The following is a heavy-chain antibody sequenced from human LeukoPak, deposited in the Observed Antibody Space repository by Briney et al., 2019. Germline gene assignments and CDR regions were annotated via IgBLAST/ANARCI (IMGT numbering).Heavy chain of an antibody. V-gene: IGHV3-9*01. CDR1: GFTFDDYA. CDR2: ISWNSGSR. D-gene: IGHD3-22*01. CDR3: AKSLGDYYDSSGYYSPFDY. Sequence: GRSLRLSCAASGFTFDDYAMHWVRHTPGKGPEWISGISWNSGSRGYADSVKGRFTISRDNAKNSLYLQMNSLRAEDTALYYCAKSLGDYYDSSGYYSPFDYWGQGSLVTVSS. J-gene: IGHJ4*02.